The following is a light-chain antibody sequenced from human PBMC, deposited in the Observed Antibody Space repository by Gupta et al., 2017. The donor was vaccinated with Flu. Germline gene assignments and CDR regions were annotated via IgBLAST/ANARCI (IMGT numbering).Light chain of an antibody. CDR3: QQYYSNPPT. J-gene: IGKJ1*01. CDR1: QTVLYSSNNKNY. CDR2: WAS. V-gene: IGKV4-1*01. Sequence: DIVMTQSPDSLAVSLGERANINCRSSQTVLYSSNNKNYLSWYQQKSGQPPKLLIYWASTRESGVPDRFSGSGSGSDFTLTISSLQAEDVAVYYCQQYYSNPPTFGQGTKVEIK.